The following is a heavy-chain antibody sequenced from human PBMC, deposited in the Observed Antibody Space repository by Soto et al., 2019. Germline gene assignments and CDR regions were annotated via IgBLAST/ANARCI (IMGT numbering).Heavy chain of an antibody. J-gene: IGHJ6*02. CDR3: ARIKMRSARYYYGMDV. CDR2: STPTFGTA. V-gene: IGHV1-69*01. CDR1: GGTFSNYA. Sequence: QVQLVQSGAEVRRPGSSVRVSCKASGGTFSNYAITWVRQAPGQGLEWMGGSTPTFGTANYAQKFQGRLTLTADESTGTAYMEMSSLRFEDTAMYYCARIKMRSARYYYGMDVWGQGTTVTVSS. D-gene: IGHD6-6*01.